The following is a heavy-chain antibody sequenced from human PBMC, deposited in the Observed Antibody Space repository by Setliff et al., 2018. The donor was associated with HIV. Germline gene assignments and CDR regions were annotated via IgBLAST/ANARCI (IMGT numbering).Heavy chain of an antibody. D-gene: IGHD3-22*01. CDR1: GFTFTSSA. V-gene: IGHV1-58*02. CDR3: AASKYYYDSSGYADDAFDI. CDR2: IVVGSGNT. J-gene: IGHJ3*02. Sequence: ASVKVSCKASGFTFTSSAMQWVRQARGQRVEWIGWIVVGSGNTNYAQKFQERVTITRDMSTSTAYMELRSLRSEDTAVYYCAASKYYYDSSGYADDAFDIWGQGTMVTVSS.